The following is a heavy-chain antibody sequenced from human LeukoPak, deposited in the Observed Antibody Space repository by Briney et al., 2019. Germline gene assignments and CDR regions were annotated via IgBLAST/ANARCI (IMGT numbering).Heavy chain of an antibody. CDR1: GGSISSYY. CDR2: IYTSGST. Sequence: SETLSLTCTVSGGSISSYYWSWIRQPAGKGLEWIGRIYTSGSTNYNPSLKSRVTISVDTSKNQFSLKLSSVTAADTALYYWASVDILTGYDAFDIWGQGTMVTASS. V-gene: IGHV4-4*07. J-gene: IGHJ3*02. CDR3: ASVDILTGYDAFDI. D-gene: IGHD3-9*01.